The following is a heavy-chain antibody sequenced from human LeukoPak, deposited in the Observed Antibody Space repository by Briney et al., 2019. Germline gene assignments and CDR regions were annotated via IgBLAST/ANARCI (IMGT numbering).Heavy chain of an antibody. Sequence: GEFLKISCWGSGYSFTSYWVGWGRPMPGKGLEWVGIIYPGDSDTRYSPSFQGQVTISADKSISTAYPQWSSLKASDTAMYYCARPDTAMVTDWGQGTLVTVSS. V-gene: IGHV5-51*01. CDR1: GYSFTSYW. D-gene: IGHD5-18*01. CDR2: IYPGDSDT. CDR3: ARPDTAMVTD. J-gene: IGHJ4*02.